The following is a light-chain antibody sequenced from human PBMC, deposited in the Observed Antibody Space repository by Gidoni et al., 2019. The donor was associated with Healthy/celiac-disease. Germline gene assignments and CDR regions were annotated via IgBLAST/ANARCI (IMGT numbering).Light chain of an antibody. CDR2: RDS. CDR1: NIGSKN. V-gene: IGLV3-9*01. Sequence: SSAPTPPPSVSVALGQPARITCGGNNIGSKNVHWYQQKPGQAPVLVIYRDSNRPSGIPERFSGSNSGNTATLTISRAQAGDEADYYCQVWDSNTAVFGGGTKLTVL. J-gene: IGLJ2*01. CDR3: QVWDSNTAV.